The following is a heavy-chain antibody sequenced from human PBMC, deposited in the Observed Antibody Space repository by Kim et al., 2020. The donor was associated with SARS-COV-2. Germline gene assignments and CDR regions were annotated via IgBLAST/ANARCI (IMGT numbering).Heavy chain of an antibody. Sequence: KYYIASVKGRFTISRDNSKNTLFLQMNSLRAEDTAVYYCVVARTLRGLDDWGQGTTVTVSS. J-gene: IGHJ6*02. CDR2: K. V-gene: IGHV3-30*02. D-gene: IGHD5-12*01. CDR3: VVARTLRGLDD.